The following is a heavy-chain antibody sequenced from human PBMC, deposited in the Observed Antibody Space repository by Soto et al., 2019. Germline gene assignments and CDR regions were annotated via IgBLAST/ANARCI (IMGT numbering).Heavy chain of an antibody. Sequence: EVQLLESGGGLVQPGGSLRLSCAAAGFTFSSYAMCWVRQAPGKGLEWVSAISGSGGSTYYADSVKGRFTISRDNSKSTLYLQMNSLRAEDTAVYYCAKDIYRNPYGTFDYLGQGTLVTVSS. V-gene: IGHV3-23*01. CDR1: GFTFSSYA. D-gene: IGHD4-4*01. J-gene: IGHJ4*02. CDR2: ISGSGGST. CDR3: AKDIYRNPYGTFDY.